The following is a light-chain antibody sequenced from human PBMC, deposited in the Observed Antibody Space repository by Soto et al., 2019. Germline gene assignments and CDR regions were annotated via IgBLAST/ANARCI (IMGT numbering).Light chain of an antibody. CDR3: QHFGGTTFT. Sequence: IVLTQSPGTLSLSPGDRATLSCRASHSMSNSNLAWYQHKPGQAPRLLIYGASNRATGIPDRFSGSGSGTHFTLTISRLEPGDFAVYYCQHFGGTTFTFGQGTRLEIK. J-gene: IGKJ5*01. V-gene: IGKV3-20*01. CDR2: GAS. CDR1: HSMSNSN.